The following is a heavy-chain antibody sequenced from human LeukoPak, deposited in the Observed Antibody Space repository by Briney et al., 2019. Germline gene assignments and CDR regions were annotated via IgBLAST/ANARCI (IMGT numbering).Heavy chain of an antibody. Sequence: GGSLRLSCAASGFTFSSYGMHWVRQAPGKGLEWVAVISYDGSNKYYADSVKGRFTISRDNSKNTLYLQMNSLRAEDTAVYYCEKDSVNYDFWSYYYYYGMDVWGQGTTVTVSS. J-gene: IGHJ6*02. CDR3: EKDSVNYDFWSYYYYYGMDV. V-gene: IGHV3-30*18. D-gene: IGHD3-3*01. CDR2: ISYDGSNK. CDR1: GFTFSSYG.